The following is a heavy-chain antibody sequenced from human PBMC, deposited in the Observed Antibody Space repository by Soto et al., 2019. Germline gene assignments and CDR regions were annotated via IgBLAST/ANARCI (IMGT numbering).Heavy chain of an antibody. J-gene: IGHJ4*02. V-gene: IGHV1-3*01. CDR2: INAGNGRR. D-gene: IGHD3-16*01. CDR1: GYSFGDYA. CDR3: ARDKHF. Sequence: VHLVQSGAEVREPRASVRISCRTSGYSFGDYALHWVRQTPGRGLVWVGWINAGNGRRRYAEKVQGRVPLMTDTLLKTAYMDLSSLKSEDTAMYYCARDKHFWGQGTLVTVA.